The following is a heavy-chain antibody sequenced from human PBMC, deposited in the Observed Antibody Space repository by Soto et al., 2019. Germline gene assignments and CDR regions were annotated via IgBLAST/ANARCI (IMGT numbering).Heavy chain of an antibody. J-gene: IGHJ4*02. CDR2: FSHSGST. CDR1: GGSISSGGYS. D-gene: IGHD6-19*01. Sequence: QLQLQESGSGLVKPSQTLSLTCAVSGGSISSGGYSWSWIRQPPGKGLEWIGDFSHSGSTYYNPSLKSRVTISVDRSKNQFSLKLSSVTAADTAVYYCARGGLLPDYWGQGTLVTVSS. V-gene: IGHV4-30-2*01. CDR3: ARGGLLPDY.